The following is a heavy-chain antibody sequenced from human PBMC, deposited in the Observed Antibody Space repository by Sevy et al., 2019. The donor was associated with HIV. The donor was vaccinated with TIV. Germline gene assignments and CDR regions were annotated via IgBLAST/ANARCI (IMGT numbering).Heavy chain of an antibody. CDR1: GHTLSEFA. CDR3: ATTKDYYDRSGYPFDY. Sequence: ASVKVSCKVSGHTLSEFAMHWVRLAPGKGLEWMGTFDPEDGKTLHAQKFQGRVTMTEDTSTDTAYMEVNNLRSEDTAVYYCATTKDYYDRSGYPFDYWGQGTLVTVSS. D-gene: IGHD3-22*01. V-gene: IGHV1-24*01. CDR2: FDPEDGKT. J-gene: IGHJ4*02.